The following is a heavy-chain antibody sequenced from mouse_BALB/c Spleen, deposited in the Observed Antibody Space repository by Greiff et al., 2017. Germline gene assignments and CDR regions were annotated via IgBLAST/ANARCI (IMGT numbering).Heavy chain of an antibody. Sequence: EVKLVESGPELVKPGASVKIPCKASGYTFTDYNMDWVKQSHGKSLEWIGDINPNNGGTIYNQKFKGKATLTVDKSSSTAYMELRSLTSEDTAVYYCARWYYAMDYWGQGTSVTVSS. CDR2: INPNNGGT. CDR3: ARWYYAMDY. J-gene: IGHJ4*01. V-gene: IGHV1-18*01. CDR1: GYTFTDYN.